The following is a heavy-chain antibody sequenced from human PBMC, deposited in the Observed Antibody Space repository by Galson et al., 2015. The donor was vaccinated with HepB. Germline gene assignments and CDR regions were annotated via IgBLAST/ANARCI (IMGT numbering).Heavy chain of an antibody. Sequence: SVKVSCKASGYTFTSYAMHWVRQAPGQRLEWMGWINAGNGNTKYSQKFQGRVTITRDTSASTAYMELSSLGSEDTAVYYCARARASYGGNSGYFDYWGQGTLVTVSS. D-gene: IGHD4-23*01. J-gene: IGHJ4*02. CDR2: INAGNGNT. V-gene: IGHV1-3*01. CDR3: ARARASYGGNSGYFDY. CDR1: GYTFTSYA.